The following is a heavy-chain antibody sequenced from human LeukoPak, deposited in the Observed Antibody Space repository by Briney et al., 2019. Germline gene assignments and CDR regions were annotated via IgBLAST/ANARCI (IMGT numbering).Heavy chain of an antibody. CDR3: ARGHSYYYESSGYYHYYYGMDV. CDR1: GGTFSSYA. D-gene: IGHD3-22*01. CDR2: IIAFLGMP. Sequence: ASVKVSCKASGGTFSSYAVNWVRQAPAQGLERVGRIIAFLGMPNYAQKFQGRVTITADKSTSTAYVELSSLRSDDTAVYYCARGHSYYYESSGYYHYYYGMDVWGQGTTVTVSS. J-gene: IGHJ6*02. V-gene: IGHV1-69*04.